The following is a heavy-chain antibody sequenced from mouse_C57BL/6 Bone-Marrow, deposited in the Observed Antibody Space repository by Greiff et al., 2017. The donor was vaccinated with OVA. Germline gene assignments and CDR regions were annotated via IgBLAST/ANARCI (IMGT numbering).Heavy chain of an antibody. CDR3: ARGAY. Sequence: QVQLQQSGAELVMPGASVKLSCKTSGSTFTSYWMHWVKQRPGQGLEWIGEIDPSDSYTNYNQKFKGKSTLTVDKSSSTAYMQLSSLTSEDSAVYYCARGAYWGQGTLVTVSA. J-gene: IGHJ3*01. CDR2: IDPSDSYT. V-gene: IGHV1-69*01. CDR1: GSTFTSYW.